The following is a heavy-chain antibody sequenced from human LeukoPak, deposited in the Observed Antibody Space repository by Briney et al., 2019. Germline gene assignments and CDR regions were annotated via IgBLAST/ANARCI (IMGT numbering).Heavy chain of an antibody. Sequence: GGSLRLSCAASGFTVSSNYMTWVRQAPGKGLEWVSVIYSGGIIYYADSVKGRFTISRDNSKNTLYLQMNSLRAEDTAVYYCASEVGYSSGWYLDYWGQGTLATVSS. D-gene: IGHD6-19*01. CDR3: ASEVGYSSGWYLDY. CDR2: IYSGGII. CDR1: GFTVSSNY. V-gene: IGHV3-53*01. J-gene: IGHJ4*02.